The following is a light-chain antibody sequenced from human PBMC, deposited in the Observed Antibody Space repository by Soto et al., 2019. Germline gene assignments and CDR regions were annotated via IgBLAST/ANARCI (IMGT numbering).Light chain of an antibody. CDR2: EDN. Sequence: FMLTQPHSVSESPGKTVTISCTRSSGSIASNYVQWYQQRPGSAPTTVIYEDNQRPSGVPDRFSGSIDSSSNSASLTIAGLKTEDEADYYCQSYDISNHGRVFGGGTKLTVL. V-gene: IGLV6-57*03. J-gene: IGLJ3*02. CDR1: SGSIASNY. CDR3: QSYDISNHGRV.